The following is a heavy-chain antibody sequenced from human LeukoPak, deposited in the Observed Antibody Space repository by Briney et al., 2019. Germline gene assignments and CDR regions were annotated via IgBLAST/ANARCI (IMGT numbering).Heavy chain of an antibody. CDR3: ARVWGAATYYDY. Sequence: PSETLSLTCTVSGGSISSYYWSWIRQPPGKGLEWIGYIYYSGSTNYNPSLKSRVTISVDTSKNQFSLKLSSVTAADTAVYYCARVWGAATYYDYWGQGTLVTVSS. J-gene: IGHJ4*02. CDR2: IYYSGST. V-gene: IGHV4-59*01. D-gene: IGHD3-16*01. CDR1: GGSISSYY.